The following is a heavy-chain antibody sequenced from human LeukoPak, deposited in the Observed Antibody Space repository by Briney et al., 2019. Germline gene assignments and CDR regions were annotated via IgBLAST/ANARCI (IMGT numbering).Heavy chain of an antibody. CDR3: AKDLAVAGMGIMYYFDY. CDR2: ISYDGSNK. V-gene: IGHV3-30*18. Sequence: PGGSLRLSCEASGFTFSSYGIHWVRQAPGKGLEWVAVISYDGSNKYYADSVKGRFTISRDNSKNTLYLQMNSLRAEDTAVYYCAKDLAVAGMGIMYYFDYWGQGTLVTVSS. CDR1: GFTFSSYG. D-gene: IGHD6-19*01. J-gene: IGHJ4*02.